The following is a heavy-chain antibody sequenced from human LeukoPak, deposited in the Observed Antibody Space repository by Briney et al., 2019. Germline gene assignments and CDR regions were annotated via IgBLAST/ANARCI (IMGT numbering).Heavy chain of an antibody. J-gene: IGHJ4*02. CDR2: INPNYSGT. CDR1: GYTFTDYY. V-gene: IGHV1-2*02. Sequence: ASVKVSCKASGYTFTDYYIHWVRQAPGQGLEWMGWINPNYSGTNYAQKFQGRVAMTRDTSITTAYMELSRLRSDDTAVYYCARDFSFGYWGQGTLVTVSS. CDR3: ARDFSFGY.